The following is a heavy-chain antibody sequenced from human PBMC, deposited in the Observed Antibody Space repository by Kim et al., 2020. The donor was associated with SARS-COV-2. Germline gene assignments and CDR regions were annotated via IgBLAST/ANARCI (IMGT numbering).Heavy chain of an antibody. CDR2: IGTAGDT. D-gene: IGHD3-22*01. V-gene: IGHV3-13*01. Sequence: GGSLRLSCAASGFTFSNYDMHWVRQTTGKGLEWVSAIGTAGDTYYSGSVQGRFTISRENAKNSLYLQMNSLRAGDAAVYYCVSGRHYYDSSGYYYFDYWGQGTLVTVSS. J-gene: IGHJ4*02. CDR3: VSGRHYYDSSGYYYFDY. CDR1: GFTFSNYD.